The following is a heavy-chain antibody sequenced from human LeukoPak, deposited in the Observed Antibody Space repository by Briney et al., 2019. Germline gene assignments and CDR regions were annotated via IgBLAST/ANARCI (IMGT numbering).Heavy chain of an antibody. D-gene: IGHD3-3*01. CDR1: GYTFTGYY. CDR3: ASARGGIFGVVTNLDY. J-gene: IGHJ4*02. V-gene: IGHV1-2*02. CDR2: INPNSGGT. Sequence: ASVKVSCKASGYTFTGYYMHWVRQAPGQGLEWMGWINPNSGGTNYAQKFQGRVTMTRDTSISTAYMELSRLRSDDTAVYYCASARGGIFGVVTNLDYWGQGTLVTVSS.